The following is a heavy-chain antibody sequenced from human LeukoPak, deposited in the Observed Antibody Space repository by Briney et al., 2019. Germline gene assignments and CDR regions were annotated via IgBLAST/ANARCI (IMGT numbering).Heavy chain of an antibody. CDR1: GYTFTSYA. CDR2: INAGNGNT. CDR3: ARGGSGSYLVAY. V-gene: IGHV1-3*01. D-gene: IGHD3-10*01. Sequence: ASVKVSCQASGYTFTSYAMHWVRQAPGQRLEWMGWINAGNGNTKYSQKFQGRVTITRDTSASTAYMELSSLRSEDTAVYYCARGGSGSYLVAYWGQGTLVTVSP. J-gene: IGHJ4*02.